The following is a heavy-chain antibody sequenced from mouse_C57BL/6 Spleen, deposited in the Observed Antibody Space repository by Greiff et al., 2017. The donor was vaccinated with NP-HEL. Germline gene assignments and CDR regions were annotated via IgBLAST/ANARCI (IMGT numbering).Heavy chain of an antibody. J-gene: IGHJ3*01. V-gene: IGHV1-55*01. CDR2: IYPGSGST. Sequence: QVQLQQPGAELVKPGASVKMSCKASGYTFTSYWITWVKQRPGQGLEWIGDIYPGSGSTNYNEKFKSKATLTVDTSSITAYLQLSSLTSEDSAVYYCAREDWDSAWFAYWGQGTLVTVSA. CDR3: AREDWDSAWFAY. CDR1: GYTFTSYW. D-gene: IGHD4-1*01.